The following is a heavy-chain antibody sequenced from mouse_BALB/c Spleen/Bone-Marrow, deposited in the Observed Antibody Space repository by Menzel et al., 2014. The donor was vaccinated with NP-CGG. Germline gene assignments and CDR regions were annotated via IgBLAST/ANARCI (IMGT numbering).Heavy chain of an antibody. CDR2: ILPGSDST. V-gene: IGHV1-9*01. D-gene: IGHD2-14*01. J-gene: IGHJ2*01. CDR3: ARGDRYDVRFDY. CDR1: GYTFSSFW. Sequence: VQLQQSGAELMKPGASVKISCRATGYTFSSFWIEWVKQRPGHGLEWIGEILPGSDSTNYNEKLKGKATFTADTSSNTAYMQLSSLTSEDSAVYYCARGDRYDVRFDYWGQGTTLTVSS.